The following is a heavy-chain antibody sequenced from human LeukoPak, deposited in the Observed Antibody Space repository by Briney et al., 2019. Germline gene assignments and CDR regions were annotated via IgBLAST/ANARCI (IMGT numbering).Heavy chain of an antibody. CDR1: GFTFSNYG. V-gene: IGHV3-30*02. Sequence: GGSLRLSCAASGFTFSNYGMHWVRQAPGKGLEWVAFIRYDGSNKYYADSVKGRFTISRDNSKNTLYLQMNSLKAEDAAVYYCAKSGTKYRHHFGDDYWGQGTLVTVSS. D-gene: IGHD3-3*01. J-gene: IGHJ4*02. CDR2: IRYDGSNK. CDR3: AKSGTKYRHHFGDDY.